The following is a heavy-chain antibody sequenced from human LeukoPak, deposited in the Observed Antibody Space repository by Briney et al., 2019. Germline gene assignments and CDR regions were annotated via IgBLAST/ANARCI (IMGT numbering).Heavy chain of an antibody. CDR2: ISGSGGST. V-gene: IGHV3-23*01. CDR3: ARYHRVAGSDY. CDR1: GFTFSSYG. J-gene: IGHJ4*02. D-gene: IGHD6-19*01. Sequence: GGTLRLSCAASGFTFSSYGMSWVRQAPGKGLEWVSAISGSGGSTYYADSVKGRFTISRDNSKNTLYLQMNSLRAEDTAVYYCARYHRVAGSDYWGQGTLVTVSS.